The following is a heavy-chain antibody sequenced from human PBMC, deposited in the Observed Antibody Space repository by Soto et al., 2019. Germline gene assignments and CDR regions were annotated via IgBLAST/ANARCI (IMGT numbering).Heavy chain of an antibody. Sequence: QVQLVESGGGLVQPGRSLRLSCAASGFTFSSYGMHWVRQAPGKGLEWVAVISYDGSNKYYADSMKGRFTISRDNSKNTLYLQMNSLRAEDTAVYYCANSIAVDPWGQGTLVTVSS. V-gene: IGHV3-30*18. J-gene: IGHJ5*02. CDR3: ANSIAVDP. D-gene: IGHD3-16*02. CDR2: ISYDGSNK. CDR1: GFTFSSYG.